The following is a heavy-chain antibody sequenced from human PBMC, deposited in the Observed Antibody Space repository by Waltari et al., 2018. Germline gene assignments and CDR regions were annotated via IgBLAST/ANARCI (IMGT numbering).Heavy chain of an antibody. D-gene: IGHD6-6*01. CDR3: AKGGAARPGYFDY. CDR2: IRGSGGST. V-gene: IGHV3-23*01. CDR1: GFTFSSYA. Sequence: EVQLLESGGGLVQPGGSLRLSCAASGFTFSSYAMSWVRQAPGKGLEWGSAIRGSGGSTYYADSVKGRFTISRDNSKNTLYLQMNSLRAEDTAVYYCAKGGAARPGYFDYWGQGTLVTVSS. J-gene: IGHJ4*02.